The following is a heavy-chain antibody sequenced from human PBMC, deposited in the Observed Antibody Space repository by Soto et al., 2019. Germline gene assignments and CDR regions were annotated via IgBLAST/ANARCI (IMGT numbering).Heavy chain of an antibody. V-gene: IGHV3-48*02. CDR1: GFTVSDYS. Sequence: GGSLRLSCAASGFTVSDYSVNWVRQAPGKGLEWISYISSTGDLILYADSVKGRFTIARDIAKNSLYLQMDSLRDDDSAVYYCATWAIAVGGEGVWGHGTLVTVSS. J-gene: IGHJ4*01. CDR2: ISSTGDLI. D-gene: IGHD2-21*01. CDR3: ATWAIAVGGEGV.